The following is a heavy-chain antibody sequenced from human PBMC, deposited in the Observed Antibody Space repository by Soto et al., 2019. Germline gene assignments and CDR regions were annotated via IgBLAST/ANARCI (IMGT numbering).Heavy chain of an antibody. J-gene: IGHJ4*02. CDR3: AKVSSAWYADFFDL. Sequence: EVQLLESGGGLVQPGGSLRLSCTASGFTFNRHAMTWVRQAPGKGLEWVSGLSDSGGSIYYADSVKGRFTISRDNSMNTLYLQMNTLRAEDTAVYYCAKVSSAWYADFFDLWGQGTLVTVSS. D-gene: IGHD2-8*01. CDR1: GFTFNRHA. V-gene: IGHV3-23*01. CDR2: LSDSGGSI.